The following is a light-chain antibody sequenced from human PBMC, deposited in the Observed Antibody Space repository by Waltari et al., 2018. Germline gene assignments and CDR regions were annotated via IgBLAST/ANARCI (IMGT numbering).Light chain of an antibody. CDR1: SSNSGAGYD. CDR3: QSYDSSLSGPVV. CDR2: GNS. V-gene: IGLV1-40*01. Sequence: QSVLTQPPSVSGAPGQRVTISCTGSSSNSGAGYDVHWYQQLPGPAPKLLIYGNSNRPSGVPDRFSGSKSGTSASLAITGLQAEDEADYYCQSYDSSLSGPVVFGGGTKLTVL. J-gene: IGLJ2*01.